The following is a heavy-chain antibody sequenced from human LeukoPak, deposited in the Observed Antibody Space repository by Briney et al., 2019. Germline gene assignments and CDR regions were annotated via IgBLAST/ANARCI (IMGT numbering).Heavy chain of an antibody. CDR2: IYHSGST. V-gene: IGHV4-38-2*01. D-gene: IGHD3-10*01. CDR3: ARGVGTD. Sequence: SETLSLTCAVSGYSISSGYYWGWIRQPPGKGLEWIGSIYHSGSTYYNPSLKSRVTISVDTSKNQFSLKLSSVTAADTAVYYCARGVGTDWGQGTLVTVSS. CDR1: GYSISSGYY. J-gene: IGHJ4*02.